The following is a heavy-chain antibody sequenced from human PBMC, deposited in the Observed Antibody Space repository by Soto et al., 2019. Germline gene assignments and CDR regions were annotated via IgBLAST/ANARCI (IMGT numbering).Heavy chain of an antibody. J-gene: IGHJ4*02. Sequence: ASVKVSCKAFGYTFSDYYIHWGRQAPGQGLEWMGWINPNSGGTNSAEQFQDRVTMTRDTSISTAHMELRRLRSDDTAVYYCAREIDSSGLYFDYWGQGTLVTVSS. D-gene: IGHD3-22*01. V-gene: IGHV1-2*02. CDR3: AREIDSSGLYFDY. CDR2: INPNSGGT. CDR1: GYTFSDYY.